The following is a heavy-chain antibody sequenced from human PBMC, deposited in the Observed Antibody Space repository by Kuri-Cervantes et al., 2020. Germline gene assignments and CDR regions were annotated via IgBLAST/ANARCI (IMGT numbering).Heavy chain of an antibody. J-gene: IGHJ4*02. V-gene: IGHV1-8*01. CDR2: MNPNSGNT. D-gene: IGHD3-9*01. CDR3: ARVSFDWDPLFDY. CDR1: GYTFTSYD. Sequence: ASVKVSCKASGYTFTSYDINWVRQATGQGLEWMGWMNPNSGNTGYAQKFQGRVTITADESTSTAYMELSSLRSEDTAVYYCARVSFDWDPLFDYWGQGTLVTVSS.